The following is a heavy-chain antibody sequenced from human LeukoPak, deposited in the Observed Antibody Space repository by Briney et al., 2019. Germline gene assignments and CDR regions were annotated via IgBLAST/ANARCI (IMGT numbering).Heavy chain of an antibody. J-gene: IGHJ5*02. D-gene: IGHD1-26*01. CDR3: ARDLVGAPNWFDP. CDR1: GFTFSSYW. Sequence: GSLRLSCAASGFTFSSYWMSWVRQAPGKGLEWVANIKQDGSEKYYVDSVKGRFTISRDNAKNSLYLQMNSLRAEDTAVYYCARDLVGAPNWFDPWGQGTLVTVSS. V-gene: IGHV3-7*03. CDR2: IKQDGSEK.